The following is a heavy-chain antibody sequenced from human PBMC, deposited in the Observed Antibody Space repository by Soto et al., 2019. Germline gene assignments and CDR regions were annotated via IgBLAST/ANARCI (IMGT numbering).Heavy chain of an antibody. J-gene: IGHJ4*02. V-gene: IGHV4-59*08. CDR3: ARRYGYNSLDY. Sequence: SETLSLTCTVSGGSISSYYWSWIRQPPGKGLEWIGYIYYSGSTNYNSSLKSRVTISVDTSKNQFSLKLSSVTAADTAVYYCARRYGYNSLDYWGQGTLVTVSS. CDR1: GGSISSYY. CDR2: IYYSGST. D-gene: IGHD5-12*01.